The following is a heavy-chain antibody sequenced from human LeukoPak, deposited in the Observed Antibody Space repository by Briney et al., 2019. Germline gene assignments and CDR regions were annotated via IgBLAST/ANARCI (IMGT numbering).Heavy chain of an antibody. CDR1: GFTFTSSA. V-gene: IGHV1-58*01. J-gene: IGHJ4*02. CDR2: IVVGSGNT. Sequence: SVNVSCKASGFTFTSSAVQWVRQARGQRLEWVGWIVVGSGNTNYAQKFQERVTITRDMSTSTAYMELSSLRSEDTAVYYCAAGGPVGVLPRDYWGQGTLVTVSS. D-gene: IGHD3-3*01. CDR3: AAGGPVGVLPRDY.